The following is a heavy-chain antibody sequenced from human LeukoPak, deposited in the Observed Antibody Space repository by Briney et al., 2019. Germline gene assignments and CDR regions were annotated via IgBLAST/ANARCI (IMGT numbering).Heavy chain of an antibody. CDR2: IIPIFGTA. V-gene: IGHV1-69*01. CDR3: ARDHYYYGSGSWGFDY. Sequence: SVKVSCKASGGTFSSYAISWVRQAPGQGLEWMGGIIPIFGTANYAQKFQGRVTITADESTSTAYKELSSLRSEDTAVYYCARDHYYYGSGSWGFDYWGQGTLVTVSS. D-gene: IGHD3-10*01. CDR1: GGTFSSYA. J-gene: IGHJ4*02.